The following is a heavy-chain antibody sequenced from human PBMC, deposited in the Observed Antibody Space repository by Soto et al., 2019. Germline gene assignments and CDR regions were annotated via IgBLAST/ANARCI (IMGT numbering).Heavy chain of an antibody. CDR3: APKRLAVSGSNWFDP. D-gene: IGHD6-19*01. CDR1: GGTFSSFG. J-gene: IGHJ5*02. Sequence: QAQLVQSGAEVKKPGSSVTVSCKGYGGTFSSFGFNWVRQAPGQGLEWMGGVVPIFGSSNYADKFQGRLTITADESTSTVYIELTSLTSGDTAVYFCAPKRLAVSGSNWFDPWGQGTPVTVST. V-gene: IGHV1-69*01. CDR2: VVPIFGSS.